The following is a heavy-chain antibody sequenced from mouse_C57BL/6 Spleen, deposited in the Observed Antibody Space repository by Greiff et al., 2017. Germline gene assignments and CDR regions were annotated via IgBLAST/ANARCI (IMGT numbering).Heavy chain of an antibody. D-gene: IGHD1-1*01. CDR2: IHPNSGST. Sequence: QVQLKQPGAELVKPGASVKLSCKASGYTFTSYWMHWVKQRPGQGLEWIGMIHPNSGSTNYNEKFKSKATLTVDKSSSTAYMQLSSLTSEDSAVYYCARRSGGLITTVVATDYFDYWGQGTTLTVSS. CDR1: GYTFTSYW. J-gene: IGHJ2*01. CDR3: ARRSGGLITTVVATDYFDY. V-gene: IGHV1-64*01.